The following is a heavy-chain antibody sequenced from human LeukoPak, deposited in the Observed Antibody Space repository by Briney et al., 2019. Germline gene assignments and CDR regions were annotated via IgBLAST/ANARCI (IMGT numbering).Heavy chain of an antibody. CDR2: ISYGGSNK. CDR1: GFTFSSYA. D-gene: IGHD4-17*01. Sequence: GGSLRLSCAASGFTFSSYAMHWVRQAPGKGLEWVSVISYGGSNKYYADSVKGRFTISRDNSKNTLYPQMNSLRAEDTAVYYCARELTTVGSYWGEGTLVSVS. V-gene: IGHV3-30-3*01. J-gene: IGHJ4*02. CDR3: ARELTTVGSY.